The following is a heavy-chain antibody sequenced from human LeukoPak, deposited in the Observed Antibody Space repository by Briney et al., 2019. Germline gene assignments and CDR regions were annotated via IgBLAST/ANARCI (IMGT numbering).Heavy chain of an antibody. D-gene: IGHD3-16*02. CDR2: INTYSGNT. CDR1: GYTFIRYG. V-gene: IGHV1-18*01. J-gene: IGHJ3*02. CDR3: ARTNYVWGSYRPDDAFDI. Sequence: ASVKVSCKASGYTFIRYGISWVRQAPGQGLEWLGWINTYSGNTKYAQKLQGRVTMTTDTSTSTAFMELRSLRSDDTAVYYCARTNYVWGSYRPDDAFDIWGQGTMVTVSS.